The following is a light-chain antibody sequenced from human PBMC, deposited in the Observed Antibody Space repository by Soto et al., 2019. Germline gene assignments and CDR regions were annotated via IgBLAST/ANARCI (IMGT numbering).Light chain of an antibody. Sequence: QSALTQPRSVSGSTGQSVTISCTGTSSDVGGYNYVSWYQQHPGKAPKVMIYDVSERPSGVPDRFSGSKSGNTASLTISGLQAEDEADYYCCSYGGSPRYVFGAGTKLTVL. CDR3: CSYGGSPRYV. CDR2: DVS. J-gene: IGLJ1*01. CDR1: SSDVGGYNY. V-gene: IGLV2-11*01.